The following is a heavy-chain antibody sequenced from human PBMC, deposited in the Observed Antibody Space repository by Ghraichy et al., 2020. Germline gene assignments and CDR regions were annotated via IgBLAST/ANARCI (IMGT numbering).Heavy chain of an antibody. CDR3: SRVKQYCRGSTCYWDGFFGMDV. D-gene: IGHD2-15*01. CDR1: GYTFSGFY. Sequence: VKVSCKASGYTFSGFYVVWVRQAPGQGLEWMGWINPKSGGTNYAERFQGRVTMTRDTSSNTAYMELNNLTSDDTALYYCSRVKQYCRGSTCYWDGFFGMDVWGQGTTVSVSS. CDR2: INPKSGGT. V-gene: IGHV1-2*02. J-gene: IGHJ6*02.